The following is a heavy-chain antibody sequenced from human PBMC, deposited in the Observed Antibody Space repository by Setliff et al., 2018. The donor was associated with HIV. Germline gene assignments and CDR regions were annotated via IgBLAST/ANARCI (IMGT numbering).Heavy chain of an antibody. CDR2: IDSSGNT. J-gene: IGHJ6*03. CDR3: ARHAGRENQLPHTYYYYMDV. V-gene: IGHV4-31*03. CDR1: GGSISSGNYY. Sequence: SETLSLTCTVSGGSISSGNYYWSWIRQHPVKGLEWIGYIDSSGNTYYKSSLRSRVTLSVDTSKNQFSLKLSSVTAADTAVYWCARHAGRENQLPHTYYYYMDVWGKGTTVTVSS. D-gene: IGHD2-2*01.